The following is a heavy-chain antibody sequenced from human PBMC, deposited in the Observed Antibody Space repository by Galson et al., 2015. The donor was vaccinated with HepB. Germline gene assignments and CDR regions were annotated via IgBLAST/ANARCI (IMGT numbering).Heavy chain of an antibody. CDR2: INPSGGST. CDR1: GYTFTSYY. D-gene: IGHD3-10*01. V-gene: IGHV1-46*01. CDR3: ARVRGFGELSSAFDI. Sequence: SVKVSCKASGYTFTSYYMHWVRQAPGQGLEWMGIINPSGGSTSYAQKFQGRVTMTRDTSTSTVYMELSSLRSKDTAVYYCARVRGFGELSSAFDIWGQGTMVTVSS. J-gene: IGHJ3*02.